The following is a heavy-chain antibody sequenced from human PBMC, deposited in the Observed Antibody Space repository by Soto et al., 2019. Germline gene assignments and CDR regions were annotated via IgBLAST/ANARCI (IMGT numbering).Heavy chain of an antibody. CDR1: GYTFTSYA. D-gene: IGHD6-13*01. CDR3: ARAHGSSWYNWFDP. V-gene: IGHV1-3*01. Sequence: GASVKVSCKASGYTFTSYAMHWVRQAPGQRLEWMGWINAGNGNTNYAQKFRGRVTVTADESTSTVYMEVRSLRFEDTAVYYCARAHGSSWYNWFDPWGQGTLVTVSS. CDR2: INAGNGNT. J-gene: IGHJ5*02.